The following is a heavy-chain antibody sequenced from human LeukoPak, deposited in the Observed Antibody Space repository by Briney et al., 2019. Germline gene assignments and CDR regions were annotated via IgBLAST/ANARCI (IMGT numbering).Heavy chain of an antibody. Sequence: PSETLSLTCTVSGGSISSYQWSWIRQPPGKGLEWIGYISYSGFTNYNPSLKSRVTISLDTSKNQFSLKLTSVTAADTAVYYCARKSPYDFWSGYYYDYYYYGMDVWGQGTTVTVSS. CDR2: ISYSGFT. V-gene: IGHV4-59*01. CDR1: GGSISSYQ. D-gene: IGHD3-3*01. J-gene: IGHJ6*02. CDR3: ARKSPYDFWSGYYYDYYYYGMDV.